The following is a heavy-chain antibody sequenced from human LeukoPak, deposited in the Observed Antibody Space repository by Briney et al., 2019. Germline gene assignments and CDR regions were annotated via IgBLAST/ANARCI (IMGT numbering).Heavy chain of an antibody. V-gene: IGHV3-33*01. CDR2: IWYDGSNK. D-gene: IGHD3-10*01. Sequence: GGSLRLSCAASGFTFSSYGMHWVRQAPGKGLEWVAVIWYDGSNKYYAASVKGRFTISRDNSKNTLYLQINSLRTEDTAVYYCARDLYYFGSGSFVPGLPDYWGQGTLVTVSS. J-gene: IGHJ4*02. CDR1: GFTFSSYG. CDR3: ARDLYYFGSGSFVPGLPDY.